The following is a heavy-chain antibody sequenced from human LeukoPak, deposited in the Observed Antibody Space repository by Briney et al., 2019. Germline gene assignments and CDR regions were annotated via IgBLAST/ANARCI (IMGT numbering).Heavy chain of an antibody. D-gene: IGHD3-3*01. CDR2: ISSSSSYI. CDR3: ARARVDFWSGRSFFDY. V-gene: IGHV3-21*01. J-gene: IGHJ4*02. Sequence: PGGSLRLSCAASGFTFSSYWMHWVRQAPGKGLEWVSSISSSSSYIYYADSVKGRFTISRDNAKNSLYLQMNSLRAEDTAVYYCARARVDFWSGRSFFDYWGQGTLVTVSS. CDR1: GFTFSSYW.